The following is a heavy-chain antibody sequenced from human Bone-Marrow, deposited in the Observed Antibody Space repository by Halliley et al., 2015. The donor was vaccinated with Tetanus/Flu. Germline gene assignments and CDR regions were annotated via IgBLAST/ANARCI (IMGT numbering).Heavy chain of an antibody. CDR3: SRERGSDDFRIWFDP. D-gene: IGHD3-16*01. CDR1: GASISENS. J-gene: IGHJ5*02. Sequence: GLVKPSETMSLTCTVSGASISENSWSWIRQPPGKELEWIGHINDSGNPEYNPSLRSRVTISVDMSKNQFSLKLSSVTAADTGGYFCSRERGSDDFRIWFDPWGQGTLVTVSP. V-gene: IGHV4-59*01. CDR2: INDSGNP.